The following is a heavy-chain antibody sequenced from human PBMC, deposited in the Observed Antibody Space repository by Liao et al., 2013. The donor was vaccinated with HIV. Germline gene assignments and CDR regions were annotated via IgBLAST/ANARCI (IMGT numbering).Heavy chain of an antibody. J-gene: IGHJ3*02. CDR2: IYTSEST. V-gene: IGHV4-4*07. CDR1: GGSISSYY. Sequence: QVQLQESGPGLVKPSETLSLTCTVSGGSISSYYWSWIRQPAGKGLEWIGRIYTSESTHYNPSLKSRVTMSEDTSKNQFSLKLSSVTAADTAVYYCARALIYYGSGSDAFDIWGQGTMVTVSS. CDR3: ARALIYYGSGSDAFDI. D-gene: IGHD3-10*01.